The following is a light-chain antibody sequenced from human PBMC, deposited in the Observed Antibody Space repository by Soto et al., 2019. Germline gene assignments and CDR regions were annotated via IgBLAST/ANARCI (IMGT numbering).Light chain of an antibody. Sequence: DLVMTQTPLSSPVTLGQPASFSCRSSQSLLHSDGNTYLSWLQQRPGQPPRLLVYKISNRLSGVPDRFSGSGAGTEFTLKISRVEVEEVGVYYCVQATQVPYPFGQGTKLEIK. CDR2: KIS. J-gene: IGKJ2*01. V-gene: IGKV2-24*01. CDR1: QSLLHSDGNTY. CDR3: VQATQVPYP.